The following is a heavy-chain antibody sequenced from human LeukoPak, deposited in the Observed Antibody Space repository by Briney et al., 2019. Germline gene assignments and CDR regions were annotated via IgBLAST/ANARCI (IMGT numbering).Heavy chain of an antibody. Sequence: SVKVSCKASGGSFNNYAISWVRQAPGQGLEWMGRIIPIFGIANSAQKFQGRVTITADKSTNTAYMELSSLRSDDTAVYYCARDRLLGQQLVPSFDYWGQGTLVTVSS. CDR1: GGSFNNYA. D-gene: IGHD6-13*01. CDR3: ARDRLLGQQLVPSFDY. CDR2: IIPIFGIA. J-gene: IGHJ4*02. V-gene: IGHV1-69*04.